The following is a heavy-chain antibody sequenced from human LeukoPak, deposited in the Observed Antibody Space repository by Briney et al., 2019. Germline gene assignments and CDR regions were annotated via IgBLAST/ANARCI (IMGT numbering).Heavy chain of an antibody. CDR2: TYYSGST. Sequence: SETLSLTCTVSGGSISSSSYYWGWIRQPPGKGLEWIGSTYYSGSTYYNPSLKSRVTISVDTSKNQFSLKLSSVTAADTAVYYCARSVLSVWGSYRYFDYWGQGTLVTVSS. CDR1: GGSISSSSYY. J-gene: IGHJ4*02. CDR3: ARSVLSVWGSYRYFDY. V-gene: IGHV4-39*01. D-gene: IGHD3-16*02.